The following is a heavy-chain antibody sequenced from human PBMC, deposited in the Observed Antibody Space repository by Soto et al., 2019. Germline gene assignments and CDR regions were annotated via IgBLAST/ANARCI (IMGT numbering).Heavy chain of an antibody. CDR1: GFTFSSYG. CDR2: IWYDGSNE. D-gene: IGHD2-2*01. Sequence: GGSLRLSCAASGFTFSSYGMHWVRQAPGKGLEWVAVIWYDGSNEYYADSVKGRFTISRDNSKNTLYLQMNSLRAEDTAVYYCARDRGGVVVPAAETPYNWFDPWGQGTLVTVSS. V-gene: IGHV3-33*01. CDR3: ARDRGGVVVPAAETPYNWFDP. J-gene: IGHJ5*02.